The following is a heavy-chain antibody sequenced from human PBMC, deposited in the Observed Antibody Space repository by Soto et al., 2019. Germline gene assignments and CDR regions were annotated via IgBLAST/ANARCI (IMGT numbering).Heavy chain of an antibody. V-gene: IGHV2-26*01. J-gene: IGHJ3*02. CDR3: ARLPIYNWNDSDAFDI. Sequence: QVTLKESGPVLVKPTETLTLTCTVSGFSLSNARMGVSWIRQPPGKALEWLAHIFSNDEKSYSTSLKSRLTISKDTSKSQVVLTMTNIDPVDTATYYCARLPIYNWNDSDAFDIWGQGTMVTVSS. CDR2: IFSNDEK. CDR1: GFSLSNARMG. D-gene: IGHD1-20*01.